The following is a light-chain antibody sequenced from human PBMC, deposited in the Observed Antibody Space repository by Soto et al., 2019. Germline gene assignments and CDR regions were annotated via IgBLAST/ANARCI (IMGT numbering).Light chain of an antibody. V-gene: IGKV1-9*01. CDR1: QGISSY. J-gene: IGKJ2*01. Sequence: IQLTQSPSSLSASVGDRVNITCRASQGISSYLAWYQQKPGKAPKLLIDAASTLQSGVPSRFSDSGSGTDFTLTISSLQPEDFATYYCQQLDSFPRTFGHGTKLEIK. CDR2: AAS. CDR3: QQLDSFPRT.